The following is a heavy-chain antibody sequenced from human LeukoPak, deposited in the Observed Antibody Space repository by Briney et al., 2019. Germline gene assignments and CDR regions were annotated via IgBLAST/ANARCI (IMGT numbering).Heavy chain of an antibody. CDR1: GFTFSSYA. CDR2: ISASGGNT. D-gene: IGHD6-19*01. Sequence: GGSLRLSCAASGFTFSSYAMSWVRQAPGKGLEWVSVISASGGNTYYADSVKGRFTISRDNSKNTLYLQMNSLRAEDTAVYYCAYSYSSGWYFDYWGQGTLVTVSS. V-gene: IGHV3-23*01. CDR3: AYSYSSGWYFDY. J-gene: IGHJ4*02.